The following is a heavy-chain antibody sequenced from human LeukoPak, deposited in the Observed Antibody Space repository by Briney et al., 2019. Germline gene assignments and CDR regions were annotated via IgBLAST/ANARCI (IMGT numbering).Heavy chain of an antibody. D-gene: IGHD7-27*01. Sequence: SETLSLTCAVYGGSLSGYYWSWIRQPPGKGLEWIGEINHSGSTNYNPSLKSRVTISVDTSKNQLSLKLSSVTAADTAVYYCARGNWEIDYWGQGTLVTVSS. CDR2: INHSGST. CDR1: GGSLSGYY. CDR3: ARGNWEIDY. V-gene: IGHV4-34*01. J-gene: IGHJ4*02.